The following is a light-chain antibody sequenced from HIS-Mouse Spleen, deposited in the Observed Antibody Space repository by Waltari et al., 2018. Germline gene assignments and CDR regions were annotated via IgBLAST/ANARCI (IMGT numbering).Light chain of an antibody. CDR2: DVS. Sequence: QSALTQPASVSGSPGQSITTPCTGTSSAVGGYNYVSWYQQHPGKAPKLMIYDVSNQPSGVSNRFSGSKSGNTASLTISGLQAEDEADYYCSSYTSSSTPYVFGTGTKVTVL. J-gene: IGLJ1*01. V-gene: IGLV2-14*03. CDR1: SSAVGGYNY. CDR3: SSYTSSSTPYV.